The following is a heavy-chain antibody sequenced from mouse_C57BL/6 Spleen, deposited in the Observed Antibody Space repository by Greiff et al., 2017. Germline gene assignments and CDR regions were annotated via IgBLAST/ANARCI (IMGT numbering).Heavy chain of an antibody. CDR2: IDPSDSVT. Sequence: TSYWMHWVKQRPIQGLEWIGNIDPSDSVTHYIQKFKDKATLTVAKSSSTAYMPLSSPTSEDSAVCYSASGGRAYLDYWGKGTTLTVSS. V-gene: IGHV1-52*01. J-gene: IGHJ2*01. D-gene: IGHD1-1*02. CDR1: TSYW. CDR3: ASGGRAYLDY.